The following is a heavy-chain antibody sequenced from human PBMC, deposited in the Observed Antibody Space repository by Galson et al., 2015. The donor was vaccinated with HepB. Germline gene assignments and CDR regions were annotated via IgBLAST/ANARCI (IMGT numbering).Heavy chain of an antibody. V-gene: IGHV1-69*13. J-gene: IGHJ3*02. D-gene: IGHD3-22*01. CDR2: IIPIFGTA. CDR3: ARDKDYYDSSGYSGAFDI. Sequence: SVKVSCKASGGTFSSYAISWVRQAPGQGLEWMGGIIPIFGTADYAQKFQGRVTITADESTSTAYMELSSLRSEDTAVYYCARDKDYYDSSGYSGAFDIWGQGTMVTVSS. CDR1: GGTFSSYA.